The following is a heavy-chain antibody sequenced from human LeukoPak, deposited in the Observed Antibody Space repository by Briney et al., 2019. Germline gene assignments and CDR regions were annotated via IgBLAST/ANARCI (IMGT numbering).Heavy chain of an antibody. CDR1: GFTFSSYS. D-gene: IGHD2-15*01. CDR3: AKHGLPLVVISAPLGY. V-gene: IGHV3-48*01. J-gene: IGHJ4*02. CDR2: ISSSSSTI. Sequence: GGSLRLSCAASGFTFSSYSMNWVRQAPGKGLEWVSYISSSSSTIYYADSVKGRFTISRDNAKNSLYLQMNSLRAEDTAVYYCAKHGLPLVVISAPLGYWGQGALVTVAS.